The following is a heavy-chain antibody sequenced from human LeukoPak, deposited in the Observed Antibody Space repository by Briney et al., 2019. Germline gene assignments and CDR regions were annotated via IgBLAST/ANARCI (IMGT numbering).Heavy chain of an antibody. D-gene: IGHD3-10*02. CDR2: IKADGSEK. J-gene: IGHJ6*04. Sequence: GGSLRLSCAASGFTFTDYLMTWVRQAPGKGLEWVADIKADGSEKYYVDSVKGRFTISRDNAKNSLYLQMNSLRAEDTAVYYCAELGITVIGGVWGKGTTVTISS. V-gene: IGHV3-7*01. CDR3: AELGITVIGGV. CDR1: GFTFTDYL.